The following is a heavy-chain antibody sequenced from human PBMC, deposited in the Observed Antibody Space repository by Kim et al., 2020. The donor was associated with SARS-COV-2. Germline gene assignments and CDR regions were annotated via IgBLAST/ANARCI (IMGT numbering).Heavy chain of an antibody. V-gene: IGHV3-23*01. CDR3: AKDYRSGYSGYDIGD. Sequence: GGSLRLSCAASGFTFINYAMSWVRQAPGKGLEWVSAFSSGSGGVTYYADSVKGRFTISRDNSKNTVYLQMNSLRAEDTAVYYCAKDYRSGYSGYDIGDWGQGPLVTVSS. D-gene: IGHD5-12*01. CDR1: GFTFINYA. CDR2: FSSGSGGVT. J-gene: IGHJ4*02.